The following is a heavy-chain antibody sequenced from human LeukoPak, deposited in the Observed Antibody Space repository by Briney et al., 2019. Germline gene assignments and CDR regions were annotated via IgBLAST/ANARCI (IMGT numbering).Heavy chain of an antibody. Sequence: GSLRLSCAASGFTFSSYAMSWVRQPPGKGLEWIGEIYHSGSTNYNPSLKSRVTISVDKSKNQFSLKLSSVTAADTAVYYCARVAVAGHGGVYWGQGTLVTVSS. D-gene: IGHD6-19*01. CDR1: GFTFSSYAM. V-gene: IGHV4-4*02. J-gene: IGHJ4*02. CDR2: IYHSGST. CDR3: ARVAVAGHGGVY.